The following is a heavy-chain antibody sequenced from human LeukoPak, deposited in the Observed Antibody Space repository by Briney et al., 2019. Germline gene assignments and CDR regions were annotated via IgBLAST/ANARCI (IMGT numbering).Heavy chain of an antibody. V-gene: IGHV4-61*01. CDR3: ARANFYYDSSGYNWFDP. CDR1: GGSIPTSTYH. Sequence: SETLSLTCTVSGGSIPTSTYHWGWIRQPPGKGLEWIGYIYYSGSTNYNPSLKSRVTISVDTSKNQFSLKLSSVTAADTAVYYCARANFYYDSSGYNWFDPWGQGTLVTVSS. CDR2: IYYSGST. J-gene: IGHJ5*02. D-gene: IGHD3-22*01.